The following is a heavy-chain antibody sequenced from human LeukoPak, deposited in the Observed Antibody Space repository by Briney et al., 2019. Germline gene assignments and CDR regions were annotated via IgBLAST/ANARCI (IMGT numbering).Heavy chain of an antibody. J-gene: IGHJ4*02. CDR2: ISSSSSYI. V-gene: IGHV3-21*04. CDR3: AKQVEVFGPYFDY. D-gene: IGHD3-3*01. Sequence: GGSLRLSCAASRFTFSDAWMSWVRQAPGKGLEWVSSISSSSSYIYYADSVKGRFTISRDNSKNTLYLQMNSLRAEDTAVYYCAKQVEVFGPYFDYWGQGTLVTVSS. CDR1: RFTFSDAW.